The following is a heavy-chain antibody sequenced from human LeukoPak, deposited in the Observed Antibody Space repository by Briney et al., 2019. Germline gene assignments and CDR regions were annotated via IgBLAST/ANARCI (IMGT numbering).Heavy chain of an antibody. CDR1: GYTFSGYY. Sequence: ASVKVSCKASGYTFSGYYIHWVRQAPGQGLEWMGWINPNTGGANYTQKFQGRVTMTRDTSISTAYMELSRLRSDDTAVYYRARAVVSSSSVAYWGQGTQVTVSS. D-gene: IGHD6-6*01. CDR2: INPNTGGA. J-gene: IGHJ4*02. V-gene: IGHV1-2*02. CDR3: ARAVVSSSSVAY.